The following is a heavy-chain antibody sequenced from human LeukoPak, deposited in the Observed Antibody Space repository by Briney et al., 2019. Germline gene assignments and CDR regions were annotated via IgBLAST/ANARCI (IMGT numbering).Heavy chain of an antibody. CDR1: GYTFTSYY. CDR2: INPSGDGDST. D-gene: IGHD2-2*01. J-gene: IGHJ5*02. CDR3: ARGVCSGTSCYWGHNWFHP. Sequence: GASVKVSCKASGYTFTSYYIHWVRQAAGQGLEWMGIINPSGDGDSTSYAQKFQGRVIMTRDMSTNTVYMELSSLRSEDTAVYYCARGVCSGTSCYWGHNWFHPWGQGTLVTVSS. V-gene: IGHV1-46*01.